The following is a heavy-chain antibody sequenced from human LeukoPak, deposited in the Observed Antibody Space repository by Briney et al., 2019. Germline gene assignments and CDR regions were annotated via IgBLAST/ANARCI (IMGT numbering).Heavy chain of an antibody. D-gene: IGHD1-26*01. CDR1: GGSISTYY. V-gene: IGHV4-59*08. CDR3: ASGSYYLDY. Sequence: SETLSLSCTISGGSISTYYWSWIRQPPGKGLEWIGYIYYTGSTNYNPSLKSRVTFSVDTSKNQFSLKLSSVTAADTAVYYCASGSYYLDYWGQGTLVTVSS. CDR2: IYYTGST. J-gene: IGHJ4*02.